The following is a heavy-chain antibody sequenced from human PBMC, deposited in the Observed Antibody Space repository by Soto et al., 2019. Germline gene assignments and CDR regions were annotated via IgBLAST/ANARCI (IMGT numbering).Heavy chain of an antibody. J-gene: IGHJ6*02. D-gene: IGHD2-2*01. V-gene: IGHV3-74*01. Sequence: DVQLVESGGGLVQPGESLRLSCAASGFIFSDYWMHWVRQVPGKGLEWVARISGDGRSISYADSVKGRFIISRDNAKGTLYLQMNSLRAEDTAVYYCAKSLEYQLPPNGMDVWGQGTTVTVSS. CDR2: ISGDGRSI. CDR1: GFIFSDYW. CDR3: AKSLEYQLPPNGMDV.